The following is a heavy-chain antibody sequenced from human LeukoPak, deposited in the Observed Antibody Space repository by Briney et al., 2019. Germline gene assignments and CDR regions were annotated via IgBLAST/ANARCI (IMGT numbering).Heavy chain of an antibody. CDR2: IETGGST. CDR1: GFSVTDNY. Sequence: GGSLRLSCAISGFSVTDNYMSWVRQAPGKGLEWVSVIETGGSTYYADSVKGRFTISKDNSKDTLSLQLNNLRVDDTAVYYCVSDWGDGFPDYWGQGTLVTVSS. CDR3: VSDWGDGFPDY. D-gene: IGHD5-24*01. V-gene: IGHV3-53*01. J-gene: IGHJ4*02.